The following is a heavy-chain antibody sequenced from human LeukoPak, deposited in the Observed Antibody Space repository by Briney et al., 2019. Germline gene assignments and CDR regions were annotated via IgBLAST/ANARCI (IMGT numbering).Heavy chain of an antibody. Sequence: ASVRVSCKASGYTFTGYYMHWVRQAPGQGLEWMGWINPNSGGTNYAQKFQGRVTMTRDTSISTAYMELSRLRSDDTAVYYCARVVTMVRGSNRNNNNWFDPWGQGTLVTVSS. CDR2: INPNSGGT. D-gene: IGHD3-10*01. V-gene: IGHV1-2*02. J-gene: IGHJ5*02. CDR3: ARVVTMVRGSNRNNNNWFDP. CDR1: GYTFTGYY.